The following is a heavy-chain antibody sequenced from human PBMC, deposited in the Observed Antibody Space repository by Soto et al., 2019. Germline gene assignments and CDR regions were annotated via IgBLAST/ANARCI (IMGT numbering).Heavy chain of an antibody. J-gene: IGHJ5*02. Sequence: GGSLRLSCAASGFTFSSYAMSWVRQAPGKGLEWVSAISGSGGSTYYADSVKGRFTISRDNSKNTLYLQMNSLRAEDTAVYYCAKDLAGYSYGLGWFDPWGQGTLVTVSS. CDR1: GFTFSSYA. V-gene: IGHV3-23*01. D-gene: IGHD5-18*01. CDR3: AKDLAGYSYGLGWFDP. CDR2: ISGSGGST.